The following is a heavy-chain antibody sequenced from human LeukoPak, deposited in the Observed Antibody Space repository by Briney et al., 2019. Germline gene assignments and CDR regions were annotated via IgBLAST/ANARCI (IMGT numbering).Heavy chain of an antibody. CDR1: AGSISSSRYY. V-gene: IGHV4-39*01. CDR3: ARIPTVTFFDY. Sequence: SETLSLTCTVSAGSISSSRYYWGWIREPPGKGLEWIGSIYYSENTYYNPSLKSRVTISGDTSKNQFSLKLSSVTAADTAVYYCARIPTVTFFDYWGQGTLVTVSS. CDR2: IYYSENT. D-gene: IGHD4-17*01. J-gene: IGHJ4*02.